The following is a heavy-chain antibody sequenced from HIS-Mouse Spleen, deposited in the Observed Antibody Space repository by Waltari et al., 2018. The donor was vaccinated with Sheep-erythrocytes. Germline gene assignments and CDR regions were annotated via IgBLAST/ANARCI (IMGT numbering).Heavy chain of an antibody. D-gene: IGHD3-3*01. V-gene: IGHV3-15*01. CDR2: IKRQTDGGTT. CDR1: GFTFSNAW. CDR3: TIVFRVADAFDI. J-gene: IGHJ3*02. Sequence: EVQLVESGGGLVKPVGSLRLSCAASGFTFSNAWMSSVRQAPGKGLDWVGRIKRQTDGGTTDYAAPEKGRFTISRDDSKNTLYLQMNSLQAEDTAVYYCTIVFRVADAFDIWGQATMVSVAS.